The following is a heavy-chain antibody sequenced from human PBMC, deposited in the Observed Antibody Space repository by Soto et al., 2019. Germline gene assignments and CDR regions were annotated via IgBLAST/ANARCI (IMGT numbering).Heavy chain of an antibody. Sequence: QVQLVQSGAEVKKPGASVKVSCKASGYTFTSYGISWVRQAPGQGLAWMGWISAYNGNTNYAQKLQGRVTMTTDTSTSTAYMELRSLRSDDTAVYYCARDSPEYFDWLLLFDYWGQGTLVTVSS. CDR3: ARDSPEYFDWLLLFDY. D-gene: IGHD3-9*01. J-gene: IGHJ4*02. CDR2: ISAYNGNT. V-gene: IGHV1-18*01. CDR1: GYTFTSYG.